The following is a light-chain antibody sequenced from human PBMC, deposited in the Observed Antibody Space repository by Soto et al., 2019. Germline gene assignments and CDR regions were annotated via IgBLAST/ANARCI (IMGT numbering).Light chain of an antibody. CDR3: QHYGSSPLFT. CDR1: QSIGSKT. V-gene: IGKV3-20*01. CDR2: GAS. J-gene: IGKJ3*01. Sequence: EVVLTQSPGTLSLSPGERATLSCRASQSIGSKTLAWYQQKPGQAPRLLIFGASSRATGIPDRFGGTGSGTDFTLTISRLEPEDFAVYYCQHYGSSPLFTFGPGNKVDVK.